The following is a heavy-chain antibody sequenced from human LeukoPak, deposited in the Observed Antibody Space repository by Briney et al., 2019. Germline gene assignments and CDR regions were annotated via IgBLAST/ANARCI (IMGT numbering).Heavy chain of an antibody. J-gene: IGHJ3*02. V-gene: IGHV4-39*07. D-gene: IGHD2-15*01. CDR2: IYYSGST. Sequence: SETLSLTCTVSGGSISSSSYYWGWIRQPPGKGLEWIGSIYYSGSTYYNPSLKSRVTISVDTSKNQFSLKLSSVTAADTAVYYCASAYCSGGSCYSRSVAFDIWGQGTMVTVSS. CDR1: GGSISSSSYY. CDR3: ASAYCSGGSCYSRSVAFDI.